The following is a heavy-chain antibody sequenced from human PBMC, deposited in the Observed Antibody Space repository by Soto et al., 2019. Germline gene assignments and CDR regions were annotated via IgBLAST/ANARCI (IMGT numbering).Heavy chain of an antibody. CDR1: GGSFSGYY. D-gene: IGHD2-15*01. V-gene: IGHV4-34*01. CDR3: ARAGGNRGHDY. Sequence: QVQLQQWGAGLLKPSETLSLTCAVYGGSFSGYYWCWIRQPPGKGLEWIGEINHSGSTNYNPSLKSRVTISVDTSKNQFSLKLSSVTAADTAVYYCARAGGNRGHDYWGQGTLVTVSS. CDR2: INHSGST. J-gene: IGHJ4*02.